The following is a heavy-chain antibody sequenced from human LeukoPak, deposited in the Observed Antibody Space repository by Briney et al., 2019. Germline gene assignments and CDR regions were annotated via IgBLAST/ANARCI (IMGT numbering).Heavy chain of an antibody. Sequence: SVKVSCKASGGTFSSYAISWVRQAPGQGLEWMAGIIPIFGTANYAQKFQGRVTMTTDESTSTAYMELSSLRSEDTAVYYCARGGVPLPYYFDYWGQGTLVTVSS. CDR3: ARGGVPLPYYFDY. J-gene: IGHJ4*02. V-gene: IGHV1-69*05. CDR1: GGTFSSYA. CDR2: IIPIFGTA. D-gene: IGHD2-8*01.